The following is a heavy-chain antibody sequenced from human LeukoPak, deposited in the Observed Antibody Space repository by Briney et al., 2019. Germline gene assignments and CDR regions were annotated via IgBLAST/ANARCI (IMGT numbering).Heavy chain of an antibody. CDR2: ISSSGSTI. Sequence: GGSLRLSCAASGFTFSSYEMNWVRQAPGKGLEWVSYISSSGSTIYYADSVKGRFTISRDNAKNTLYLQMNSLRAEDTAIYYCAKNGDRGAYCSGGSCYPYFYYYMDVWGKGTTVTISS. D-gene: IGHD2-15*01. CDR3: AKNGDRGAYCSGGSCYPYFYYYMDV. J-gene: IGHJ6*03. V-gene: IGHV3-48*03. CDR1: GFTFSSYE.